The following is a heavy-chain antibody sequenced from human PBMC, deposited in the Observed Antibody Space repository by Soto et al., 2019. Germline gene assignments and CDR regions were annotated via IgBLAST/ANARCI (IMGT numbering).Heavy chain of an antibody. CDR1: GGTVSSYA. V-gene: IGHV1-69*01. D-gene: IGHD2-2*01. CDR2: IIPISDTT. Sequence: QVQLVQSGAEVKKPGSSVKVSCKASGGTVSSYAISWVRQAPGQGLEWMGGIIPISDTTNYAQKFQGRVTITADESTSRAYMELSSLRSEDTAVYYCARSQGSSTSLEIYYYYYYGMDVWGQGTTVTVSS. CDR3: ARSQGSSTSLEIYYYYYYGMDV. J-gene: IGHJ6*02.